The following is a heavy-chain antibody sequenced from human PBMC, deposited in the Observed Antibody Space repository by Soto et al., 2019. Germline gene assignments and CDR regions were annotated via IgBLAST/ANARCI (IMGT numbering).Heavy chain of an antibody. J-gene: IGHJ4*02. D-gene: IGHD3-10*01. CDR2: ISYDGKVQ. Sequence: QVQLVESGGGVVQPGRSLRLSCAASGFIFSNYGMHWVRQAPGKGLEWVAVISYDGKVQYYADSVKGRFTVSRDNSKNTLNLQMNSLKTEDTAVYLCAKETQFYVSGSTNYWGQGTLVTVSS. CDR3: AKETQFYVSGSTNY. CDR1: GFIFSNYG. V-gene: IGHV3-30*18.